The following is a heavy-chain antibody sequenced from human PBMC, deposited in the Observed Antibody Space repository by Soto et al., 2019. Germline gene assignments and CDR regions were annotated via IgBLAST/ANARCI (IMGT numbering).Heavy chain of an antibody. CDR2: IIPIFGTG. Sequence: QVQLVQSGAEVKKPGSSVKVSCKASGGTFSSYAISWVRQAPGQWLEWMGGIIPIFGTGNYAQKFQGRITITADEATSPAYMELNSLRSEDTAVYYGAIDDCISTSCPVLDYYYGMDVWGQGTTVTVSS. CDR1: GGTFSSYA. J-gene: IGHJ6*02. D-gene: IGHD2-2*01. V-gene: IGHV1-69*12. CDR3: AIDDCISTSCPVLDYYYGMDV.